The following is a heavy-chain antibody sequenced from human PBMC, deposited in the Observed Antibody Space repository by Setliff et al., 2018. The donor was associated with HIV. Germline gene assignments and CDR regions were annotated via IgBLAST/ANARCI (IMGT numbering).Heavy chain of an antibody. CDR2: IYYSGST. V-gene: IGHV4-39*01. D-gene: IGHD2-2*01. CDR1: GGSISGSYYY. CDR3: ARHFGGDYQLPDLFDY. Sequence: SETLSLTCTVSGGSISGSYYYWGWIRQPPGKGLEWIGSIYYSGSTYYNPSLKSRVTISVDTSKNQFSLKLSSVTAADTAVYYCARHFGGDYQLPDLFDYWGQGTLVTVSS. J-gene: IGHJ4*02.